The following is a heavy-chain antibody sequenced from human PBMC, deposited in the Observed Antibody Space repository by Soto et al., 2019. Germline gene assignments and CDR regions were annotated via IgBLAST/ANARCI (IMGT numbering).Heavy chain of an antibody. CDR2: ISSSGSTI. CDR3: ARSTVVTPYFDY. D-gene: IGHD4-17*01. J-gene: IGHJ4*02. CDR1: GFTFSSYE. V-gene: IGHV3-48*03. Sequence: SLRLSCAASGFTFSSYEMNWVRQAPGKGLEWVSYISSSGSTIYYADSVKGRFTISRDNAKNSLYLQMNSLRAEDTAVYYCARSTVVTPYFDYWGQGTLVTVSS.